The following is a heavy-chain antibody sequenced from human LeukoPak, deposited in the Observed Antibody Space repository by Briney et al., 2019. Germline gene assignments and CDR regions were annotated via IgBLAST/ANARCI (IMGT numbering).Heavy chain of an antibody. D-gene: IGHD6-19*01. CDR1: GFTFSSHG. J-gene: IGHJ3*02. CDR2: ISPSGGIT. CDR3: AKDIGPYMAGTNAFDI. Sequence: GGTLRLSCAASGFTFSSHGMNWVRQAPGKGLEWVSGISPSGGITYYTDSVKGRFTISRDNAKNSLYLQMNSLRAEDIALYYCAKDIGPYMAGTNAFDIWGQGTMVTVSS. V-gene: IGHV3-23*01.